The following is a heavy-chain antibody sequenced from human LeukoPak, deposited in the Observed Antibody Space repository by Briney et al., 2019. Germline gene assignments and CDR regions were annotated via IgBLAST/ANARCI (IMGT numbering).Heavy chain of an antibody. CDR1: GFTVSSNY. Sequence: GGSLRLSCAASGFTVSSNYMSWVRQAPGKGLEWVSVIYSGGSTYYADSVKGRFTISRDNSKNTLYLQMNSLRAEDTAVYYCARGVGGSGSFFFDYWGQGTLVTVSS. CDR3: ARGVGGSGSFFFDY. J-gene: IGHJ4*02. D-gene: IGHD3-10*01. V-gene: IGHV3-53*01. CDR2: IYSGGST.